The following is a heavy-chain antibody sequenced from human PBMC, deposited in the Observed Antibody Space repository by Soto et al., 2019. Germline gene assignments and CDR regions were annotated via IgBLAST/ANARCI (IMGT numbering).Heavy chain of an antibody. V-gene: IGHV4-30-2*01. Sequence: QLQLQESGSGLVKPSQTLSLTCAVSGGSISSGGYSWSWIRQPPGKGLEWIVYIYHSGSTYYNPSLKSRATISVDRTKNQFSQKLSSVTAADTAVYYCARRSSTSEGFDPWGQGTLVTVSS. CDR1: GGSISSGGYS. CDR2: IYHSGST. CDR3: ARRSSTSEGFDP. J-gene: IGHJ5*02. D-gene: IGHD2-2*01.